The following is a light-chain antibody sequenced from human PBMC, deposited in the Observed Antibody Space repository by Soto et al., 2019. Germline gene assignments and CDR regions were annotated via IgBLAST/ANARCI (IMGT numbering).Light chain of an antibody. V-gene: IGKV1-13*02. CDR1: QDIRGA. CDR2: DVS. J-gene: IGKJ5*01. CDR3: QQFNTYPII. Sequence: AIQLTQSPSSLSASVGDRVTITCRASQDIRGALAWYQQKPGKPPKLLIFDVSTLQSGVPSRFSGSGSGTDFTLTIAGLQPEDLATYYCQQFNTYPIIFGQGTRLEIK.